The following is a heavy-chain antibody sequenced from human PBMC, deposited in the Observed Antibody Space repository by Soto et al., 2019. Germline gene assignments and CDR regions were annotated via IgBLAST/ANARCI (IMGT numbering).Heavy chain of an antibody. CDR2: IRSKANSYAT. CDR3: TRLEGGGGGATGGMDV. J-gene: IGHJ6*02. D-gene: IGHD1-26*01. V-gene: IGHV3-73*01. Sequence: PGGSLRLSCAASGFTFSGSAMHWVRQASGKGLEWVGRIRSKANSYATAYAASVKGRFTISRDDSKNTAYLQMNSLKAEDTAVYYCTRLEGGGGGATGGMDVWGQGTTVTVSS. CDR1: GFTFSGSA.